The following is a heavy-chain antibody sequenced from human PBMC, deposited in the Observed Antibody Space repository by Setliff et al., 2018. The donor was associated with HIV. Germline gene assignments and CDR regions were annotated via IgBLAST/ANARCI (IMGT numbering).Heavy chain of an antibody. J-gene: IGHJ5*02. CDR2: IYPRDSDT. CDR3: VRANNWFDP. Sequence: PGESLKISCKGSGYSFTSYWIAWVRQMPGKGLEWMGLIYPRDSDTRYSPSFQGQVTISVDKSISTAYLHWSSLKASDTAMYFCVRANNWFDPWGQGTLVTVSS. V-gene: IGHV5-51*01. CDR1: GYSFTSYW.